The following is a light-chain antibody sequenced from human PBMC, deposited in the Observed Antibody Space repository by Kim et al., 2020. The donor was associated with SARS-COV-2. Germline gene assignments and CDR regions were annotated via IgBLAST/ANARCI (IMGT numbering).Light chain of an antibody. V-gene: IGLV3-1*01. CDR2: QDS. CDR1: KLGEKY. CDR3: QACYSRQGV. Sequence: SYELTQPPSVSVSPGQTASITCSGDKLGEKYACWYQQKPGQSPVLVIYQDSKRPSGIPERFSGSNSGNTATLTISGTQGMDEADYYCQACYSRQGVFG. J-gene: IGLJ2*01.